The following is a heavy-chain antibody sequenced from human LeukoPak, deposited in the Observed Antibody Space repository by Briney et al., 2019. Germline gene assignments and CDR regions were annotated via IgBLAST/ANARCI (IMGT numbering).Heavy chain of an antibody. J-gene: IGHJ4*02. CDR1: GFTFSSYS. V-gene: IGHV3-21*01. CDR2: ISSSSSSYI. CDR3: ARGSSGWQTYDY. D-gene: IGHD6-19*01. Sequence: GGSLRLSCAASGFTFSSYSMNWVRQAPGKGLEWVSSISSSSSSYIYYADSVKGRFTISRDDAKNSLYLQMNSLRAEDTAVYYCARGSSGWQTYDYWGQGTLVTVSS.